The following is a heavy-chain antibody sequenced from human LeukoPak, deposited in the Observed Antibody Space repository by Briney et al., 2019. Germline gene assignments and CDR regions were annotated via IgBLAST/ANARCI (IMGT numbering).Heavy chain of an antibody. J-gene: IGHJ4*02. Sequence: GASVKVSCKSSGFTFTNYLLHWVRQAPGQGLEWVGRIAPSVDTTNYAQKFRDRVTMTRDTSTSTVYMELRSLRSEGTAVYSCVREEFGGYFDYWGQGTLVSVSS. V-gene: IGHV1-46*01. CDR2: IAPSVDTT. CDR3: VREEFGGYFDY. CDR1: GFTFTNYL. D-gene: IGHD3-22*01.